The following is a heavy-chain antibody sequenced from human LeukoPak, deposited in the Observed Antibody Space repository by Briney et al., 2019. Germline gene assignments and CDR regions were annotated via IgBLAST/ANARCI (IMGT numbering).Heavy chain of an antibody. CDR3: AKDFQAFCGGDCYLDY. V-gene: IGHV3-30*18. Sequence: GGSLRLSCAASGFTFSSYSMNWVRQAPGKGLEWVAVISYDGSNKYYADSVKGRFTISRDNSKNTLYLQMNSLRAEDTAVYYCAKDFQAFCGGDCYLDYWGQGTLVTVSS. CDR2: ISYDGSNK. J-gene: IGHJ4*02. D-gene: IGHD2-21*02. CDR1: GFTFSSYS.